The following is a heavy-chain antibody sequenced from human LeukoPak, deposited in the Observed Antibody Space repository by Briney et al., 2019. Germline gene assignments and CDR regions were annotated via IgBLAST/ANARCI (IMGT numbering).Heavy chain of an antibody. D-gene: IGHD3-22*01. V-gene: IGHV4-39*01. CDR3: ARPYYYDSRIDP. J-gene: IGHJ5*02. CDR2: IHYSGNT. CDR1: GDSISSGTFY. Sequence: SETLSLTCTVSGDSISSGTFYWGWVRQPPGKGLEWIGSIHYSGNTYYNPSLKSPVTISVDTSKNQFSLNLSSVTAAGTAVYYCARPYYYDSRIDPWGQGILVTVSS.